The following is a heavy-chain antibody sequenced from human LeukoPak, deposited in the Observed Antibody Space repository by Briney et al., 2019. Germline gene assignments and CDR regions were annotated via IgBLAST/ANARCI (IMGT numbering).Heavy chain of an antibody. J-gene: IGHJ3*02. Sequence: TSETLCLTCTVSGGSIRSSSYYWGWIRQPPGKGLEGIGSIYYSGSTYYNPSLKSRVTISVDTSKNQFSLKLSSVTAADTAVYYCARVAIVVVVAATGGAFDIGGQGTMVTVSS. CDR1: GGSIRSSSYY. D-gene: IGHD2-15*01. V-gene: IGHV4-39*07. CDR2: IYYSGST. CDR3: ARVAIVVVVAATGGAFDI.